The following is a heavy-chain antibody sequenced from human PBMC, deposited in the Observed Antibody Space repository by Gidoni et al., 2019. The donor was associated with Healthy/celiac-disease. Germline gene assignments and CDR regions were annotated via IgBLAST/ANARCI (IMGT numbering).Heavy chain of an antibody. CDR3: ATGGVTTGTWYFDY. V-gene: IGHV3-30*03. J-gene: IGHJ4*02. CDR2: IAYDGSNK. Sequence: QVQLVESGGGVVQPGRSLRLSCAASGFTFSSYGMHWVRQAPGKGLGWVAVIAYDGSNKYYADSVKGRFTISRDNSKNTLYLQMNSLRAEDTAVYYCATGGVTTGTWYFDYWGQGTLVTVSS. CDR1: GFTFSSYG. D-gene: IGHD4-17*01.